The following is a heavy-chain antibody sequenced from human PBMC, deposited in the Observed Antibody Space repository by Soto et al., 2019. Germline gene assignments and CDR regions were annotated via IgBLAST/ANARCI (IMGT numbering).Heavy chain of an antibody. V-gene: IGHV4-31*03. J-gene: IGHJ4*02. CDR1: GGSISSGGYY. Sequence: PSETLSLTCTVSGGSISSGGYYWSWIRQHPGKGLEWIGYIYYSGSTYYNPSLKSRVTISVDTSKNQFSLKLSSVTAADTAVYYCARGPYSGYTYYFDYWGQGTLVTVS. CDR2: IYYSGST. CDR3: ARGPYSGYTYYFDY. D-gene: IGHD3-22*01.